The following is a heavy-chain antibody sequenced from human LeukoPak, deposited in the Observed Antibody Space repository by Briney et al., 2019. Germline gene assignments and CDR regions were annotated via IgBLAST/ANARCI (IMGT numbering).Heavy chain of an antibody. CDR1: GGTFSSYA. V-gene: IGHV1-69*13. CDR2: IIPIFGTA. CDR3: ACSQQLERHRGYYYYGMDV. J-gene: IGHJ6*02. D-gene: IGHD1-1*01. Sequence: ASVKVSCKASGGTFSSYAISWVRQAPGQGLEWMGGIIPIFGTANYAQKFQGRVTITADESTSTAYMELSSLRSEDTAVYYCACSQQLERHRGYYYYGMDVWGQGTTVTVSS.